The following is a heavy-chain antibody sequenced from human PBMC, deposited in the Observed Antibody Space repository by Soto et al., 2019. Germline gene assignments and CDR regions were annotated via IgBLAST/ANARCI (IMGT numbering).Heavy chain of an antibody. J-gene: IGHJ4*02. Sequence: QVQLVESGGGVVQPGRSLRLSCAASGFTFSSYAMHWVRQAPGKGLEWVAVISYDGSNKYYADSVKGRFTISRDNSKNTLYLQMNSLRAEDTAVYYCARAGGDFWSGYYTSGFDYWGQGTLVTVSS. V-gene: IGHV3-30-3*01. CDR1: GFTFSSYA. D-gene: IGHD3-3*01. CDR2: ISYDGSNK. CDR3: ARAGGDFWSGYYTSGFDY.